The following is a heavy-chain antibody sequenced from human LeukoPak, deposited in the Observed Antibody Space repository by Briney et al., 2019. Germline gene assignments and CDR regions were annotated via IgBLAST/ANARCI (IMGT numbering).Heavy chain of an antibody. CDR2: IWYDGSNK. CDR1: GFTFSSYG. J-gene: IGHJ3*02. Sequence: PGRSLRLSCAASGFTFSSYGMHWVRQAPGKGLEWVAVIWYDGSNKYYADSVKGRFTISRDNSKNTLYLQMNSLRAEDTAVYYCAREQRNDDDLITIVRGVIIRGFDIWGQGTMVTVSS. V-gene: IGHV3-33*01. CDR3: AREQRNDDDLITIVRGVIIRGFDI. D-gene: IGHD3-10*01.